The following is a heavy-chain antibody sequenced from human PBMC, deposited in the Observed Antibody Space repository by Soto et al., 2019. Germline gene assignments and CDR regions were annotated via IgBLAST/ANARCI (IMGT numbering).Heavy chain of an antibody. D-gene: IGHD3-10*01. CDR2: FRTGGDDGTT. CDR1: GFTFSSYS. CDR3: AKKVNSGPGSQYFDY. Sequence: EVQLLESGGGLVQPGGSLRLSCEASGFTFSSYSMTWARQPPGRGLGWASGFRTGGDDGTTYYADSVKGRFTISRDNSKNTLFLQMNSLRAEDTAIYYCAKKVNSGPGSQYFDYWGQGTLVTVSS. V-gene: IGHV3-23*01. J-gene: IGHJ4*02.